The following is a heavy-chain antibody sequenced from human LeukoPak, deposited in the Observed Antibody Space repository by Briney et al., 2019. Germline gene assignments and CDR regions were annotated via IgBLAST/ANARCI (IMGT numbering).Heavy chain of an antibody. CDR2: INSDGSDT. Sequence: PGGSLRLSCAASGFTFSSYWMHWVRQAPGKGLVWVSRINSDGSDTTYADSVKGRFTISRDNSKNTLYLQMNSLRAEDTAIYYCAKQDTSMDYFDYWGRGTLVSVSS. D-gene: IGHD5-18*01. CDR1: GFTFSSYW. J-gene: IGHJ4*02. CDR3: AKQDTSMDYFDY. V-gene: IGHV3-74*03.